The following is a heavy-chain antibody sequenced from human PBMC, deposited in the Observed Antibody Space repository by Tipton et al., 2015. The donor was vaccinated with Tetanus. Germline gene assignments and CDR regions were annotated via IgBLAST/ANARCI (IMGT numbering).Heavy chain of an antibody. Sequence: TLSLTCSVSGGSISSSDHYWGWIRQHPGKGLEWIGYIHYSGNTFYKPSLKSRVTISVDTSKKQFSLKMTSVTAADTAVYYCARHVHGFGALLTPAATHYYYGMDVWGQGTTVTVS. J-gene: IGHJ6*02. CDR3: ARHVHGFGALLTPAATHYYYGMDV. CDR1: GGSISSSDHY. D-gene: IGHD2-2*01. CDR2: IHYSGNT. V-gene: IGHV4-31*03.